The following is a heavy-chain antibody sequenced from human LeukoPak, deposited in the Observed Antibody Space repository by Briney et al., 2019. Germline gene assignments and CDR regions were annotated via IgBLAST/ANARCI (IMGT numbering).Heavy chain of an antibody. CDR3: ARDSSGWAFDY. D-gene: IGHD6-19*01. CDR2: INPSGGST. J-gene: IGHJ4*02. V-gene: IGHV1-46*01. Sequence: ASVRVSCKASGYTFTTYYMHWVRQAPGQGLEWMGIINPSGGSTSYAQKFQGRVTMTRDTSTSTVYMELSSLRSEDTAVYYCARDSSGWAFDYWGQGTLVTVSS. CDR1: GYTFTTYY.